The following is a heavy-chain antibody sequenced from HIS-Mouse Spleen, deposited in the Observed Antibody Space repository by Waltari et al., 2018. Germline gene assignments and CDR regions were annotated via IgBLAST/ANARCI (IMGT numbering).Heavy chain of an antibody. V-gene: IGHV4-34*01. Sequence: QVQLQQWGAGLLKPSETLSLPCAVYGGSFSCYYWSWIRQPPGKGLEWIGEINHSGSTNYNPSLKSRVTISVDTSKNQFSLKLSSVTAADTAVYYCARGALRGSYYWGEYFQHWGQGTLVTVSS. CDR3: ARGALRGSYYWGEYFQH. CDR2: INHSGST. J-gene: IGHJ1*01. CDR1: GGSFSCYY. D-gene: IGHD1-26*01.